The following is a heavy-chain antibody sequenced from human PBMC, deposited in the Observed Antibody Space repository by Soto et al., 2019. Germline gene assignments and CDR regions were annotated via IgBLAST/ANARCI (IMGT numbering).Heavy chain of an antibody. CDR3: ARYFRGSGRYFFDY. D-gene: IGHD6-19*01. V-gene: IGHV3-48*03. Sequence: GGSLRLSCASSGFTFSAYEMNWVRQAPGEGLEWVSYISPSSDTIYYADSVKGRFTISRDNAKDSLYLQMNSLRGEDTAVYYCARYFRGSGRYFFDYWGQGTLVTVSS. CDR2: ISPSSDTI. J-gene: IGHJ4*02. CDR1: GFTFSAYE.